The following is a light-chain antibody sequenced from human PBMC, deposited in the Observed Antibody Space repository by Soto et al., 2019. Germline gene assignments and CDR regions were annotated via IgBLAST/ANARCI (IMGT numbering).Light chain of an antibody. Sequence: IQLTQSPSSLSASVGDRVTITCRASQGISSYLAWYQQKPGKAPKVLIFDASNLKSGVSSRFSGSGSGTEFTLTISRLQPDDVATYYCLQYSSHSWTFGQGTKV. CDR1: QGISSY. CDR2: DAS. J-gene: IGKJ1*01. V-gene: IGKV1-9*01. CDR3: LQYSSHSWT.